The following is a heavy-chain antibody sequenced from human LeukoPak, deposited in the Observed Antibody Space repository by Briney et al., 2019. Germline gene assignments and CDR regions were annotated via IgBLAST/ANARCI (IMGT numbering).Heavy chain of an antibody. Sequence: SVKVSCKASGGTFSSYAISWVRQAPGQGLEWMGGIIPIFGTANYAQKFQGRITITADESTSTAYMELSSLRSEDTAVNYCARIPRGDSSGWYRAFDIWGQGTMVTVSS. CDR3: ARIPRGDSSGWYRAFDI. CDR1: GGTFSSYA. CDR2: IIPIFGTA. J-gene: IGHJ3*02. D-gene: IGHD6-19*01. V-gene: IGHV1-69*13.